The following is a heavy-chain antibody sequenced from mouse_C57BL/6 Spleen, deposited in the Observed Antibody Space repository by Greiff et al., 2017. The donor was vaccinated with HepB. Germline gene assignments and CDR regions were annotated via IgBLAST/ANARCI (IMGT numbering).Heavy chain of an antibody. V-gene: IGHV14-4*01. Sequence: VHVKQSGAELVRPGASVKLSCTASGFNIKDDYMHWVKQRPEQGLEWIGWIDPENGDTEYASKFQGKATITADTSSNTAYLQLSSLTSEDTAVYYCTTQLYNYYAMDYWGQGTSVTVSS. CDR3: TTQLYNYYAMDY. CDR1: GFNIKDDY. J-gene: IGHJ4*01. CDR2: IDPENGDT. D-gene: IGHD2-1*01.